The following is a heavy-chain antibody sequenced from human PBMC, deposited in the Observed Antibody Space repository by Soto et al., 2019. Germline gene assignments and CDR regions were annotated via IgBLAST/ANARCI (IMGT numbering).Heavy chain of an antibody. CDR1: GFIFSSLA. CDR3: AKKLPEAGSHFAFDI. V-gene: IGHV3-23*01. D-gene: IGHD2-2*01. CDR2: IPGSADST. Sequence: PGGSLRLSCAASGFIFSSLAMSWVRQAPGKGLEWVSAIPGSADSTYYADSVKGRFTISRDNSKNTLYLQMNSLRAEDTAVYYCAKKLPEAGSHFAFDIWGHGTMVTVSS. J-gene: IGHJ3*02.